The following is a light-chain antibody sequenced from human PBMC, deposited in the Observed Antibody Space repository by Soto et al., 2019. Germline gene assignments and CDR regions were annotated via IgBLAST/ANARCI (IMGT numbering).Light chain of an antibody. CDR2: DVS. CDR3: SSYTSSTVV. CDR1: SSDVGTYSF. J-gene: IGLJ2*01. Sequence: QSALTQPASVSGSPGQSIAISCTGTSSDVGTYSFVSWYQQHPGKAPKLLISDVSNRPSGVSNRFSGSKSGNTASLTISGLQAEDEADYYCSSYTSSTVVFVGGTKLTVL. V-gene: IGLV2-14*03.